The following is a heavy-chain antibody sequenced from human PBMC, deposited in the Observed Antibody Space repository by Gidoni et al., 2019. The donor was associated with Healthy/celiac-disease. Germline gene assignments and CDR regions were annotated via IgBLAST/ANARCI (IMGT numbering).Heavy chain of an antibody. CDR1: SSYA. V-gene: IGHV3-30-3*01. J-gene: IGHJ4*02. CDR2: ISYDGSNK. Sequence: SSYAMHWVRQAPGKGLEWVAVISYDGSNKYYADSVKGRFTISRDNSKNTLYLQMNSLRAEDTAVYYCARDPPRGVWGSYRYFDYWGQGTLVTVSS. D-gene: IGHD3-16*02. CDR3: ARDPPRGVWGSYRYFDY.